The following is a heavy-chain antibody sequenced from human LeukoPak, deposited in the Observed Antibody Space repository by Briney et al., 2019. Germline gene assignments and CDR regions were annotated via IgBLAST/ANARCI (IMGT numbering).Heavy chain of an antibody. CDR2: IKQDGNDK. V-gene: IGHV3-7*01. Sequence: GGSLRLSCAASGFTFSNYWMTWVRQAPGKGLEWVASIKQDGNDKFYVDSVKGRFTISRDNAMNSLFLQMNSLRAEDTAVYYCARVRGSYSSDSWGQGTLVTVSS. CDR3: ARVRGSYSSDS. D-gene: IGHD1-26*01. CDR1: GFTFSNYW. J-gene: IGHJ4*02.